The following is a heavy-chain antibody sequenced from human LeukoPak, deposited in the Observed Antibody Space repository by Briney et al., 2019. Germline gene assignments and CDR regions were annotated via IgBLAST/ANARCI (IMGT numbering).Heavy chain of an antibody. CDR1: GGTFSSYA. Sequence: SVNVSCKASGGTFSSYAISWVRQAPGQGLEWMGGIIPIFCTANYAQKFQGRVTITTDESKSTAYMELSSLRSEDTAVYYCARAKVGATTSPFDYWGQGTLVTVSS. D-gene: IGHD1-26*01. V-gene: IGHV1-69*05. CDR2: IIPIFCTA. J-gene: IGHJ4*02. CDR3: ARAKVGATTSPFDY.